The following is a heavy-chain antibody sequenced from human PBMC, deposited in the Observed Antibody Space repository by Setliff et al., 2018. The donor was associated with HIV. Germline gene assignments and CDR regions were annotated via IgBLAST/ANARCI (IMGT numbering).Heavy chain of an antibody. Sequence: PSETLSLTCTVSGDSISRGAYYWSWIRQPAGKGPEWIGRVYASGDTNYNPSLKSRVTMSLDTSKKHFSLKLKSVTAADTAVYYCALTGHRLLRGYMDVWGKGTTVTVSS. D-gene: IGHD2-15*01. CDR3: ALTGHRLLRGYMDV. CDR1: GDSISRGAYY. CDR2: VYASGDT. V-gene: IGHV4-61*02. J-gene: IGHJ6*03.